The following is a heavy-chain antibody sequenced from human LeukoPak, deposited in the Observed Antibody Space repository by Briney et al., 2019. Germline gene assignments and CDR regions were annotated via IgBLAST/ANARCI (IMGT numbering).Heavy chain of an antibody. V-gene: IGHV7-4-1*02. D-gene: IGHD3-22*01. CDR3: ARVVRGSSGYRYYFDY. J-gene: IGHJ4*02. Sequence: ASVKVSCKASGYTFTSYAMNWVRQAPGQGLEWMGWINTNTGNPTYAQGFTGRFVFSLDTSASTAYLQISNLEAEDIAVYYCARVVRGSSGYRYYFDYWGQGTLVTVSS. CDR1: GYTFTSYA. CDR2: INTNTGNP.